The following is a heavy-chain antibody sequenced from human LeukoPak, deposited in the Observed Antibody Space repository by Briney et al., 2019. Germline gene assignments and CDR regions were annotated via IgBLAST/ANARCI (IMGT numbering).Heavy chain of an antibody. V-gene: IGHV4-59*01. CDR3: ARRVSYYGSGSYYTRSHHFDY. D-gene: IGHD3-10*01. Sequence: SETLSLTCTVSGGSISSYYWSWIRQPPGKGLEWIGYIYYSGSTNYNPSLKSRVTISVDTSKNQFSLKLGSVTAADTAVYYCARRVSYYGSGSYYTRSHHFDYWGQGTLVTVSS. CDR1: GGSISSYY. J-gene: IGHJ4*02. CDR2: IYYSGST.